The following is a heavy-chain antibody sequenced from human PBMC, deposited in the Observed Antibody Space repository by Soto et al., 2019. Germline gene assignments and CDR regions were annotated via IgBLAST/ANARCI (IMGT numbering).Heavy chain of an antibody. CDR3: ARRTDYGDFDF. CDR2: IYYSGST. D-gene: IGHD4-17*01. J-gene: IGHJ4*02. Sequence: PSETLSLTCTVSGGSISGRSYYWGWIRQPPGKGLEWIGSIYYSGSTYYNPSLKSRVTISVDTSKNQFSLMLSSVTAADTAVFYCARRTDYGDFDFWGQGTLVTVSS. CDR1: GGSISGRSYY. V-gene: IGHV4-39*01.